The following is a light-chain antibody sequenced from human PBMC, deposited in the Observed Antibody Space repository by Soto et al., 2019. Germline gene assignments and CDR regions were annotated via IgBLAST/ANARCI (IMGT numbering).Light chain of an antibody. CDR3: SSYTSSSTDV. V-gene: IGLV1-40*01. CDR1: SANIGAAYN. Sequence: QSVLTQPPSVSGAPGQRVTISCTGSSANIGAAYNVDWYQQLPGTAPKLLIYGNNNRPSGVPARFSGSKSGTSASLAIAGLQAEDEGDYYCSSYTSSSTDVFGTGTKLTVL. J-gene: IGLJ1*01. CDR2: GNN.